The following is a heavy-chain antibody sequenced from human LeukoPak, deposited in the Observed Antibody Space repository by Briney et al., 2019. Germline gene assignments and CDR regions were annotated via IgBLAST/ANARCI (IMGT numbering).Heavy chain of an antibody. J-gene: IGHJ4*01. CDR3: AKEKITERKRKTTRVPFDY. CDR2: IGGGGGST. Sequence: GGSLRLSCAASGFSFRDYGMSWVRQAPGKGLVWVSGIGGGGGSTYYADSVRGRFAISRDNSRNTLFLQMNSLRADDTAVYYCAKEKITERKRKTTRVPFDYWGHGTLVTVSS. D-gene: IGHD1-1*01. CDR1: GFSFRDYG. V-gene: IGHV3-23*01.